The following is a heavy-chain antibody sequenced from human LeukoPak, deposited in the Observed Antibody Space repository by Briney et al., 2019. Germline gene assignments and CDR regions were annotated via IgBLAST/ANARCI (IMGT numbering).Heavy chain of an antibody. J-gene: IGHJ6*02. CDR1: GYTFTSYG. D-gene: IGHD3-10*01. Sequence: ASVKVSCKASGYTFTSYGISWVRQAPGQGLEWMGWISAYNGNTNYAQKLQGRVTKATDTSTSTAYMELRSLRSDDTAVYYCARLKRVYYGSDEGMDVWGQGATVTVSS. CDR2: ISAYNGNT. CDR3: ARLKRVYYGSDEGMDV. V-gene: IGHV1-18*01.